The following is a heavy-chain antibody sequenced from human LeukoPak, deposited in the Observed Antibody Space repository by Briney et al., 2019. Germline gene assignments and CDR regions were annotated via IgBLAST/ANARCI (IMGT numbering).Heavy chain of an antibody. V-gene: IGHV3-7*01. D-gene: IGHD3-10*01. CDR3: ARVSGSMVRGVNGFYYYYYMDV. CDR1: GFNFNSHW. Sequence: GGSLRLSCAAAGFNFNSHWMNWVRQAPGKGLEWVANIKYDGSEIYYVDSVKGRFTISRDSANHSLYLQMNSLRAEDTAVYYYARVSGSMVRGVNGFYYYYYMDVWGTGTTVTVSS. J-gene: IGHJ6*03. CDR2: IKYDGSEI.